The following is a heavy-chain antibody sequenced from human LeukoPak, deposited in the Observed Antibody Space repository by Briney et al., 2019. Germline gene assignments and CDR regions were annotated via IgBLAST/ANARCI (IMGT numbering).Heavy chain of an antibody. CDR3: ARAWVGSSGWYSPYYFDY. CDR2: IIPIFGTA. D-gene: IGHD6-19*01. V-gene: IGHV1-69*05. Sequence: SVKVSCKASGGTFSSYAISWVRQAPGQGLEWMGRIIPIFGTANYAQKFQGRVTITTDESTSTAYMELSSLRSEDTAVYYCARAWVGSSGWYSPYYFDYWGQGTLVTVSS. J-gene: IGHJ4*02. CDR1: GGTFSSYA.